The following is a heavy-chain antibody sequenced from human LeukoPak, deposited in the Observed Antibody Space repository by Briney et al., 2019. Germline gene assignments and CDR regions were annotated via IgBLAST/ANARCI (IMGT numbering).Heavy chain of an antibody. Sequence: GDSVKVSCQASGYDFINYGISWVRQAPGQGLEWMGWRSSYSGNTDYKLHGRVTMTTDTSTSTAYMELRSLRSDDTAVYYCARGGPFPSSSSSREYYLDYWGQGTLVTVSS. CDR3: ARGGPFPSSSSSREYYLDY. CDR1: GYDFINYG. CDR2: RSSYSGNT. D-gene: IGHD6-6*01. V-gene: IGHV1-18*01. J-gene: IGHJ4*02.